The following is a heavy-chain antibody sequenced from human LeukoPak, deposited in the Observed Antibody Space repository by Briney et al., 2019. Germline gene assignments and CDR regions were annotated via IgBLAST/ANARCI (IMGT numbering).Heavy chain of an antibody. Sequence: SQTLSLTCAISGDSVSSNRAAWNWIRQSPSRGLEWLGRTFYRSKWHYEYDTSMKSRTTINPDTSRNQFSLQVTSVTPEDTALYYCVRDSGLGNGAFDIWGQGTMVTVSS. CDR2: TFYRSKWHY. J-gene: IGHJ3*02. CDR3: VRDSGLGNGAFDI. CDR1: GDSVSSNRAA. V-gene: IGHV6-1*01. D-gene: IGHD3-10*01.